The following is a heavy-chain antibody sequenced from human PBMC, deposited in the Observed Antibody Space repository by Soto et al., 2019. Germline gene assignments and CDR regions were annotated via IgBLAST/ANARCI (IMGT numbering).Heavy chain of an antibody. D-gene: IGHD5-18*01. J-gene: IGHJ4*02. CDR3: AKGSRGYSYGYFDY. CDR1: GFTFDDYA. CDR2: ISWNSGSI. Sequence: GGSLRLSCAASGFTFDDYAMHWVRQAPGKGLEWVSGISWNSGSIGYADSVKGRFTISRDNAKNSLYLQMNSLRAEDTALYYRAKGSRGYSYGYFDYWGQGTLVTVSS. V-gene: IGHV3-9*01.